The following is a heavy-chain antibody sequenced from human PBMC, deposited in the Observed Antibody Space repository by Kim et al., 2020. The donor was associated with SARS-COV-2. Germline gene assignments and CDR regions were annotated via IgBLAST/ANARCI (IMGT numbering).Heavy chain of an antibody. J-gene: IGHJ5*02. Sequence: SETLSLTCAVYGGSFSGYYWSWIRQPPGKGLEWIGEINHSGSTNYNPSLKSRVTISVDTSKNQFSLKLSSVTAADTAVYYCARRYGSGSYPRYNWLDPWG. CDR3: ARRYGSGSYPRYNWLDP. CDR1: GGSFSGYY. D-gene: IGHD3-10*01. V-gene: IGHV4-34*01. CDR2: INHSGST.